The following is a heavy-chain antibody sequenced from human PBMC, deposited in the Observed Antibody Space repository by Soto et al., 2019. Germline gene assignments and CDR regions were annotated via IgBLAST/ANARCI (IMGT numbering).Heavy chain of an antibody. V-gene: IGHV4-34*01. D-gene: IGHD6-6*01. CDR3: ARPEEQLVGGMDV. CDR1: GGSFSGYY. Sequence: PSETLSLTCAVYGGSFSGYYWSWIRQPPGKGLEWIGEINHSGSTNYNPSLKSRVTISVDTSKNQFSLKLSSVTAADTAVYYCARPEEQLVGGMDVWGQGTTVTAP. CDR2: INHSGST. J-gene: IGHJ6*02.